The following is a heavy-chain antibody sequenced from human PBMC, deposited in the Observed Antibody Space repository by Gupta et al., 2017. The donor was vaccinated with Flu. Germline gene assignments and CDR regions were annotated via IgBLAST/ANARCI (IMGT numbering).Heavy chain of an antibody. J-gene: IGHJ6*03. D-gene: IGHD6-25*01. V-gene: IGHV3-15*01. CDR2: IKSKTDGGTT. CDR1: FSNAW. Sequence: FSNAWMSWVRQAPGKGLEWVGRIKSKTDGGTTDYTAPVKGRFTISRDDSKTTLYLQMNSLKTEDTAVYYCTTDLGSSVGINYYMDVWGKGTTVTVSS. CDR3: TTDLGSSVGINYYMDV.